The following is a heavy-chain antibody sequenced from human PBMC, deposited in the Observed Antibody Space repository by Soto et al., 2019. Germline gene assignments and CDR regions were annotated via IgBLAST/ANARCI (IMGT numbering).Heavy chain of an antibody. J-gene: IGHJ5*02. V-gene: IGHV4-59*01. CDR1: GCSISSYY. Sequence: PXETLSVTCTVSGCSISSYYWSWIRQPPGKGLEWIGYIYYSGSTNYNPSLKSRVTISVDTSKNQFSLKLSSVTAADTAVYYCARATNWFDPWGQGSLVTVSS. CDR3: ARATNWFDP. CDR2: IYYSGST.